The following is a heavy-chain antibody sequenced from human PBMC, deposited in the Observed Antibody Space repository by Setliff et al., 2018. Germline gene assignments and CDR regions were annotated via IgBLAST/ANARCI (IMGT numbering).Heavy chain of an antibody. CDR1: GYTFTSYD. Sequence: ASVKVSCKASGYTFTSYDINWVRQATGQGLEWMGWMNPNSGNTGYAQKFQGRVTITRNTSISTAYMELSSLRSEDTAVYYCARERGIVELELDSPEYYYDSSGHYDYSAGNFDYWGQGTLVTVSS. V-gene: IGHV1-8*03. J-gene: IGHJ4*02. CDR3: ARERGIVELELDSPEYYYDSSGHYDYSAGNFDY. CDR2: MNPNSGNT. D-gene: IGHD3-22*01.